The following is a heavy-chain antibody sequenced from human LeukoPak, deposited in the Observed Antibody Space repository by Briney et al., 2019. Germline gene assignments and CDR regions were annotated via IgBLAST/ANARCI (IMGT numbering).Heavy chain of an antibody. CDR2: IYPGDSDT. Sequence: GESLKISCNGSGYSFTSYWIGWVRQMPGKGLEWMGIIYPGDSDTRYSPSFQGQVTISADKSISTAYLQWSSLKASDTAMYYCARHACGGDCYPREGPGYYYYYYMDVWGKGTTVTVSS. J-gene: IGHJ6*03. V-gene: IGHV5-51*01. D-gene: IGHD2-21*02. CDR3: ARHACGGDCYPREGPGYYYYYYMDV. CDR1: GYSFTSYW.